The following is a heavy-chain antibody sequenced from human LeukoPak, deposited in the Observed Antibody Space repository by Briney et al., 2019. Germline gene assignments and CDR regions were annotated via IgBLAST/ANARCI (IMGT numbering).Heavy chain of an antibody. CDR1: GYTFSNYD. CDR2: MRPNNGNS. Sequence: ASVKVSCKASGYTFSNYDVNWVRQATGQGLEWIGWMRPNNGNSGYAQKFQGRVSMTRDTSINTAYLELRSLTSEDTAVYYCARGPPESTNSDFWGQGTLVTISS. J-gene: IGHJ4*02. CDR3: ARGPPESTNSDF. V-gene: IGHV1-8*01.